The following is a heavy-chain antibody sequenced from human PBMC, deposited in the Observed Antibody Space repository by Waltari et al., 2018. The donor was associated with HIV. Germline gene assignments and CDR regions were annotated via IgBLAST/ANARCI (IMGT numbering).Heavy chain of an antibody. J-gene: IGHJ1*01. CDR1: GYPLSALS. Sequence: QLIQSTTALKRTGAYVTISCKVSGYPLSALSMQWVRQGRGQRLEWMGGFDPKNGKPVYSQRFWGRVSLAEDTSEDTAFLELNRLTSDDTAVYYCVTLYNESPLYSNFWGQGTLVTV. CDR3: VTLYNESPLYSNF. D-gene: IGHD2-15*01. V-gene: IGHV1-24*01. CDR2: FDPKNGKP.